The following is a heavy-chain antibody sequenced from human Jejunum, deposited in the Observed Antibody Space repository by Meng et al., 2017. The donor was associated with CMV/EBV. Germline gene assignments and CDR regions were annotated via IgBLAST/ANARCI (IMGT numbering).Heavy chain of an antibody. CDR3: AKDRYNSGWSLAS. Sequence: LSCAASGFTVSTYARHWVRQAPGKGLEWVEMISFDGRNKYYGDSVKGRFTISRDNSKSTLYMNTLRFEDTAMYYCAKDRYNSGWSLASWGQGTLVTVSS. CDR1: GFTVSTYA. V-gene: IGHV3-30*18. CDR2: ISFDGRNK. D-gene: IGHD6-19*01. J-gene: IGHJ4*02.